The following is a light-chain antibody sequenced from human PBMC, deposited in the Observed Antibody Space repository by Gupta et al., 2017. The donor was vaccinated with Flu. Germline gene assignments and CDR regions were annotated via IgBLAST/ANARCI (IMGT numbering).Light chain of an antibody. CDR1: SSDVGRYNY. J-gene: IGLJ3*02. V-gene: IGLV2-14*01. CDR3: SSFTSSITWV. CDR2: EVS. Sequence: QSALTQPASVSGSPGQSITISCTGTSSDVGRYNYVSWFQQYPGKAPKLMIYEVSNWPAGVSSRFSGSKSGNTASLTISGLPEEDAADYYASSFTSSITWVFGGGTKLTVL.